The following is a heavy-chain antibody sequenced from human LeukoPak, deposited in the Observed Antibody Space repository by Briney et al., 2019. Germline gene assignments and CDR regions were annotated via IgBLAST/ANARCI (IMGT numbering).Heavy chain of an antibody. CDR1: GYTFISYG. J-gene: IGHJ4*02. CDR3: ARVSPLGYCSSTSCFDY. Sequence: GASVKVSCKASGYTFISYGISWVRQAPGQGLEWMRWISAYNGNTNYAQKLQGRVTMTTDTSTSTAYMELRSLRSDDTAVYYCARVSPLGYCSSTSCFDYWGQGTLVTVSS. CDR2: ISAYNGNT. D-gene: IGHD2-2*01. V-gene: IGHV1-18*01.